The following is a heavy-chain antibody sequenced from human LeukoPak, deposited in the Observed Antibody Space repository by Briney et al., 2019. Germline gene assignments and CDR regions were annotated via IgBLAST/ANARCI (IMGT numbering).Heavy chain of an antibody. CDR1: GYTFTSYA. Sequence: ASVKVSCKASGYTFTSYAINWVRQAPGQGLEWMGWINTNTGNPTYAQSFTGRFVFSLATSVSTAYLQISSLEAEDTAVYYWARGNKITHGPWGQGTLVTVSS. CDR2: INTNTGNP. J-gene: IGHJ5*02. CDR3: ARGNKITHGP. D-gene: IGHD3-10*01. V-gene: IGHV7-4-1*02.